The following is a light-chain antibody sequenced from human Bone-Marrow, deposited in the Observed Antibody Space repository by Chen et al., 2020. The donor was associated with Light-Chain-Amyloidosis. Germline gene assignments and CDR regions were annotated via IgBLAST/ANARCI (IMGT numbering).Light chain of an antibody. J-gene: IGLJ3*02. CDR1: SGSIATNY. CDR3: QSYQGSSQGV. V-gene: IGLV6-57*01. CDR2: EDD. Sequence: NFMLTQPHSVSESPGKTVIISCTRSSGSIATNYVQWYQQRPGSSPTTVIYEDDQRPSGDPDRFSGSIDRSSNSASLTISGRKTEDEADYCCQSYQGSSQGVFGGGTKLTVL.